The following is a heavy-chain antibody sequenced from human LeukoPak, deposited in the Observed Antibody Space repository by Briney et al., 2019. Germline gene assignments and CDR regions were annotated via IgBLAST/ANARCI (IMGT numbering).Heavy chain of an antibody. CDR2: MNPNSGNT. V-gene: IGHV1-8*01. CDR3: AKGSTISRPYYFDY. Sequence: ASVKVSCKASGYTFTSYDINWVRQATGQVLEWRGWMNPNSGNTGYAQKFQGRVTMARNTSISTAYMELSSLRSEDTAVYYCAKGSTISRPYYFDYWGQGTLVTVSS. CDR1: GYTFTSYD. J-gene: IGHJ4*02. D-gene: IGHD2/OR15-2a*01.